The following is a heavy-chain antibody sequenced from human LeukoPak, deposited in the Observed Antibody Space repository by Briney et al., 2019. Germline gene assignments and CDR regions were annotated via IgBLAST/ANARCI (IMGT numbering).Heavy chain of an antibody. CDR1: GFSFRSYS. CDR3: VRGGQGRDDYFDY. Sequence: GGSLRLSCAASGFSFRSYSMNWVRQSPGKGLEWISYIGGGDRIYYADSMRGRFTISRDNAKNSVYLQMNSLRVEDTAVYYRVRGGQGRDDYFDYWGQGTLVTVSS. CDR2: IGGGDRI. V-gene: IGHV3-48*04. J-gene: IGHJ4*02.